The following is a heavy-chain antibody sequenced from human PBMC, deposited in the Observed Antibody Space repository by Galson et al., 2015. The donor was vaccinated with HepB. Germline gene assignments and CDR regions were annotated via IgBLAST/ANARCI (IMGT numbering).Heavy chain of an antibody. J-gene: IGHJ4*02. V-gene: IGHV3-30*04. CDR3: ARTREAYCGGDCYSLDY. D-gene: IGHD2-21*02. CDR2: ISYDGSNK. Sequence: SLRLSCAASGFTFSSYAMHWVRQAPGKGLEWVAVISYDGSNKYYADSVKGRFTISRDNSKNTLYLQMNSLRAEDTAVYYCARTREAYCGGDCYSLDYWGQGTLVTVSS. CDR1: GFTFSSYA.